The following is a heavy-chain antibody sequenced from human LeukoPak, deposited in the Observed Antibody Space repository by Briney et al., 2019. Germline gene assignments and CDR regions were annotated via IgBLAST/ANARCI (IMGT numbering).Heavy chain of an antibody. D-gene: IGHD6-13*01. Sequence: GGSLRLSCAASGFTFDDYTMHWVRQAPGKGLEWVSLISWDGGSTYYADSVKGRFTISRDNSKNTLYLQMNSLRAEDTAVYYCAKEDSSSWVYYFDYWGQGTLVTVSS. CDR2: ISWDGGST. CDR3: AKEDSSSWVYYFDY. J-gene: IGHJ4*02. V-gene: IGHV3-43*01. CDR1: GFTFDDYT.